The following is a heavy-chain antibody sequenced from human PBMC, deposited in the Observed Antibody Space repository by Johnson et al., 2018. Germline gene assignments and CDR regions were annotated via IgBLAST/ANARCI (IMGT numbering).Heavy chain of an antibody. V-gene: IGHV3-30*18. CDR1: GFTFSSYG. J-gene: IGHJ1*01. Sequence: QVQLVQSGGSVVQPGRSLRLSCTASGFTFSSYGMHWVRQAPGKGLEWVASISSDGSNKNYADSVTDRFTISRDNSKNSLFLQMNSLRAEDTAVYYCAKAGYYDSSGYYYYFQHWGQGTLVTVSS. CDR2: ISSDGSNK. D-gene: IGHD3-22*01. CDR3: AKAGYYDSSGYYYYFQH.